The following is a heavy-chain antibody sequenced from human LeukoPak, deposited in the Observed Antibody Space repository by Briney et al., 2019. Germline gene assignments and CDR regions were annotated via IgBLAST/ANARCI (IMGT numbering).Heavy chain of an antibody. CDR2: IYYSGST. D-gene: IGHD6-19*01. Sequence: PSETLSLTCTVSGGSISSYYWCWIRQPPGKGLEWIGYIYYSGSTNYNPSLKSRVTISVDTSKNPFSLKLSSVTAADTAVYYCARGTYSSGRIPFDYWGQGTLVTVSS. CDR3: ARGTYSSGRIPFDY. V-gene: IGHV4-59*01. J-gene: IGHJ4*02. CDR1: GGSISSYY.